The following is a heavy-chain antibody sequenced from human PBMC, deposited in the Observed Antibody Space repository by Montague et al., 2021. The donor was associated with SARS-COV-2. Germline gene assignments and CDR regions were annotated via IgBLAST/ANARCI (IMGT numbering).Heavy chain of an antibody. J-gene: IGHJ4*02. CDR3: AKSLQVGATTPFDY. CDR2: ISSSVFAT. V-gene: IGHV3-23*01. Sequence: SLRLSCAASGFTFDDYGMSWVRQAPGKGLEWVSSISSSVFATYYADPVKGRFTFSRDNSKNTVTLQMNSLRAEDTALYYCAKSLQVGATTPFDYWGQGILVTVSS. CDR1: GFTFDDYG. D-gene: IGHD1-26*01.